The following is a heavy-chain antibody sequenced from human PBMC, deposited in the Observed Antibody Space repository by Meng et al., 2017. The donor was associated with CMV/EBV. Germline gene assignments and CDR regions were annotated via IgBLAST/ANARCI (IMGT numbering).Heavy chain of an antibody. CDR2: MNPNSGNT. CDR3: ARVELNTAMSGYGMDV. V-gene: IGHV1-8*03. D-gene: IGHD5-18*01. Sequence: ASVKVSCKASGYTFTSYDINWVRQATGQGLEGMGWMNPNSGNTGYAQKFQGRVTITRNTSISTAYMELSSLRSEDTAVYYCARVELNTAMSGYGMDVWGQGTTVTVSS. CDR1: GYTFTSYD. J-gene: IGHJ6*02.